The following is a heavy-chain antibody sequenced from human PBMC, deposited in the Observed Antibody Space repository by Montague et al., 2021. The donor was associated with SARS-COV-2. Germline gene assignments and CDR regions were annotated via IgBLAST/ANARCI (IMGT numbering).Heavy chain of an antibody. CDR3: ARHSGRDTIFGVVIIFDAFDI. J-gene: IGHJ3*02. D-gene: IGHD3-3*01. V-gene: IGHV4-39*01. CDR1: GGSISGSNYY. Sequence: SETLSLTCTVSGGSISGSNYYWAWIRQPPGKGLEWIGSIYYSGSTYDNPSLKSRVTISVDTSKNQFSLRLSSVTAADTAVYYCARHSGRDTIFGVVIIFDAFDIWGQGTMVTVSS. CDR2: IYYSGST.